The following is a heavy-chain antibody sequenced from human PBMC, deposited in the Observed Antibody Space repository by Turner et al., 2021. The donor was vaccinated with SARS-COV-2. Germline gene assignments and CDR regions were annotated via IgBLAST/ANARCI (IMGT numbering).Heavy chain of an antibody. CDR1: A. Sequence: EEQLVASGGALVQPGRSLRLPCTAYAMTWFRQAPGKGLGWVGFIRSKADGGTTEYAASVKGRFTISRDDSKSIAYLQMDSLKTEDTAVYYCTRDGGFHGMDVWGQGTTVTVSS. CDR2: IRSKADGGTT. J-gene: IGHJ6*02. V-gene: IGHV3-49*03. CDR3: TRDGGFHGMDV. D-gene: IGHD2-15*01.